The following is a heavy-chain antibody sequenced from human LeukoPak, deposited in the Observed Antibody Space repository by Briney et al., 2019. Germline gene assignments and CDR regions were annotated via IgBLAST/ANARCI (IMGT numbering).Heavy chain of an antibody. J-gene: IGHJ5*02. V-gene: IGHV1-46*01. CDR3: ARWSGPPYDFWSGYGNWFDP. Sequence: ASVKVSCKASGYTFTSYYMHWVRQAPGQGLEWMGIINPSGGSTSYAQKFQGRVTMTRDMSTSTVYMELSSLRSEDTAVYYCARWSGPPYDFWSGYGNWFDPWGQGTLVTVSS. CDR1: GYTFTSYY. D-gene: IGHD3-3*01. CDR2: INPSGGST.